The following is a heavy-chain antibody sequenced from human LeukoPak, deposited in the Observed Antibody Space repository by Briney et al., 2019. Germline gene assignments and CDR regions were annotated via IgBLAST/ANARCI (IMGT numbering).Heavy chain of an antibody. Sequence: GGSLRLSCAASGFTFSSYWMHWGRQAPGKGLVWVSRINSDGSSTSYADSVKGRFTISRDNAKNTLYLQMNSLRAEDTAVYYCASAPNRINAFDIWGQGTMVTVSS. CDR2: INSDGSST. J-gene: IGHJ3*02. D-gene: IGHD2/OR15-2a*01. V-gene: IGHV3-74*01. CDR1: GFTFSSYW. CDR3: ASAPNRINAFDI.